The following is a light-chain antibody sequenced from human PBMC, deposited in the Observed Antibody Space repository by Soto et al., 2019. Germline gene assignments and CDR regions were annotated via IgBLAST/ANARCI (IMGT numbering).Light chain of an antibody. CDR3: SSYAGSNYVV. Sequence: QSALTQPPSASGCPGQSVTISCTGTSSDVGGYHYVSWYQQHPGKAPKLMIYEVSKRPSGVPDRISGSKSGNTASLTVSGLQAEDEADYYCSSYAGSNYVVFGGGTKVTVL. CDR2: EVS. V-gene: IGLV2-8*01. CDR1: SSDVGGYHY. J-gene: IGLJ2*01.